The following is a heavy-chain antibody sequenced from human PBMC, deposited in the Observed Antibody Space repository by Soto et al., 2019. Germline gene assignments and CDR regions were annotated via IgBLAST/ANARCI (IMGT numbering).Heavy chain of an antibody. V-gene: IGHV3-7*01. CDR3: ARQRAYYDILTGQDSNGYYFDY. CDR1: GFTFSSYW. D-gene: IGHD3-9*01. CDR2: IKQDGSEK. Sequence: GGSLRLSCAASGFTFSSYWMSWVRQAPGKGLEWVANIKQDGSEKYYVDSVKGRFTISRDNAKNSLYLQMNSLRAEDTAVYYCARQRAYYDILTGQDSNGYYFDYWGQGTLVTVS. J-gene: IGHJ4*02.